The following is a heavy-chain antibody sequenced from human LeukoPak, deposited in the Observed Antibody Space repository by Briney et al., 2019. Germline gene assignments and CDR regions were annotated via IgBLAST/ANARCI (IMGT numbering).Heavy chain of an antibody. CDR2: ISWNSGSI. CDR3: AKAIPGIAAAGEAFDI. J-gene: IGHJ3*02. D-gene: IGHD6-13*01. CDR1: GFTFTSYA. Sequence: PGGTLRLSCAASGFTFTSYAMSWVRQAPGKGLEWVSGISWNSGSIGYADSVKGRFTISRDNAKNSLYLQMNSLRAEDTALYYCAKAIPGIAAAGEAFDIWGQGTMVTVSS. V-gene: IGHV3-9*01.